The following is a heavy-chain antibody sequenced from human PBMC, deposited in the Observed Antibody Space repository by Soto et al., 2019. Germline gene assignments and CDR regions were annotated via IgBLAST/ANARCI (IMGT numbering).Heavy chain of an antibody. CDR2: INTYNQNT. CDR1: GYTFTNFG. D-gene: IGHD6-19*01. J-gene: IGHJ4*02. V-gene: IGHV1-18*04. Sequence: GASVKFSCKASGYTFTNFGITWVRQAPGQGLEWMGWINTYNQNTIYAQKFQGRVTMTTDTSTSTSYLELGSLRSDDTAVYYCGRESSGSGWSFDFWGQGSLVTSPQ. CDR3: GRESSGSGWSFDF.